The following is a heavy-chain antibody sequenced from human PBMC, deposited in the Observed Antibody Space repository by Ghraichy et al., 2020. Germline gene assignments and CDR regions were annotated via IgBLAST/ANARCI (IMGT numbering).Heavy chain of an antibody. V-gene: IGHV3-66*01. J-gene: IGHJ4*02. CDR1: GFTVSSNY. D-gene: IGHD2-15*01. CDR3: ASRGVVVAATGISLLDY. CDR2: IYSGGST. Sequence: GGSLRLSCAASGFTVSSNYMSWVRQAPGKGLEWVSVIYSGGSTYYADSVKGRFTISRDNSKNTLYLQMNSLRAEDTAVYYCASRGVVVAATGISLLDYWGQGTLVTVSS.